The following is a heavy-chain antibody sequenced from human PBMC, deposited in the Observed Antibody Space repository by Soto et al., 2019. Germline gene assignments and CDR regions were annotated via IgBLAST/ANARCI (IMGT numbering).Heavy chain of an antibody. V-gene: IGHV4-30-4*01. CDR2: IYYSGST. D-gene: IGHD3-3*01. CDR1: GGSISSGDYY. Sequence: SETLSLTCTVSGGSISSGDYYWSWIRQPPGKGLEWIGYIYYSGSTYYNPSLKSRVTISVDTSKNQFSLKLSSVTAADTAVYYCARDYPRSFGVVPGYGMDVWGQGTTVTVSS. J-gene: IGHJ6*02. CDR3: ARDYPRSFGVVPGYGMDV.